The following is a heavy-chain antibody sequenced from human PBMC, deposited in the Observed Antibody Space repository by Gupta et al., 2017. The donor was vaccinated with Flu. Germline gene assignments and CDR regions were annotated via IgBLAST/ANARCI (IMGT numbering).Heavy chain of an antibody. CDR2: IDGTSSPI. CDR1: GFTFSTYS. CDR3: ASSRAEGGEWLPHRSAVDV. J-gene: IGHJ3*01. V-gene: IGHV3-48*02. D-gene: IGHD6-19*01. Sequence: EVQLAESGGGLVQPGGSVRLSCAASGFTFSTYSLNWVRQAPGKGLEWISYIDGTSSPIYYADSVKGRFTISRDNAKNSLYLQMNSLRDEDTALYYCASSRAEGGEWLPHRSAVDVWGQGIMVTVSS.